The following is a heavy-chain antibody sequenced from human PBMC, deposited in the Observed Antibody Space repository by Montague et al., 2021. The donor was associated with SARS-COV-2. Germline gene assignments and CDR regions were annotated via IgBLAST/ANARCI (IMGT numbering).Heavy chain of an antibody. CDR1: GDSINTYY. Sequence: SETLFLTCTVSGDSINTYYWNWIRQPPGKGLEWLGSIFYTGSTNYNPSLKSRVTISLDTSKNQFFLKVTSVTAADTAVYYCARQAAGSYFYYGVDVGAKGPRSPSP. D-gene: IGHD6-13*01. CDR2: IFYTGST. V-gene: IGHV4-59*12. CDR3: ARQAAGSYFYYGVDV. J-gene: IGHJ6*02.